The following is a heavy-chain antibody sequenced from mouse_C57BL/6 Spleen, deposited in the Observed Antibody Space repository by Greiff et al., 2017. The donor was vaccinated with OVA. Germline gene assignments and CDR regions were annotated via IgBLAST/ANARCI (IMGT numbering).Heavy chain of an antibody. CDR2: IDPNSGGT. CDR1: GYTFTSYW. Sequence: VQLQQPGAELVKPGASVKLSCKASGYTFTSYWMHWVKQRPGRGLEWIGRIDPNSGGTTYNEKFKSKATLTVAKPSSTAYMQRSSLTSEDSAVYNCARDGSSPHWYVDVWGTGTTVTVSS. CDR3: ARDGSSPHWYVDV. V-gene: IGHV1-72*01. J-gene: IGHJ1*03. D-gene: IGHD1-1*01.